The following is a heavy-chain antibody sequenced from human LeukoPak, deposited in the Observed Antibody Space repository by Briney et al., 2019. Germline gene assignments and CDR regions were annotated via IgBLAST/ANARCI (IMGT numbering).Heavy chain of an antibody. CDR3: ARDIGIEVRSVSGGSSHLYPLGY. CDR1: GLTFSSYS. Sequence: PGGSLRLSCAASGLTFSSYSMNWVRQAPGKGLEWVSSISSSSSYIYYAASVKGRFTISRDNAKNSLYLQMNSLRAEDTTVYYCARDIGIEVRSVSGGSSHLYPLGYWGQGTLVTVSS. J-gene: IGHJ4*02. V-gene: IGHV3-21*01. CDR2: ISSSSSYI. D-gene: IGHD2-15*01.